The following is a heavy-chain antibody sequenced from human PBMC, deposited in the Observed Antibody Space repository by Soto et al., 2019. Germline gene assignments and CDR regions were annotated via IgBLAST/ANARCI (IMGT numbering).Heavy chain of an antibody. V-gene: IGHV3-15*01. D-gene: IGHD3-3*01. CDR1: GFTLSRFM. CDR2: IKSKTDGGTT. J-gene: IGHJ6*02. CDR3: TTSDFWSGYYTGYYYGMDV. Sequence: GGSLRLSCAASGFTLSRFMMNWVRQAPGKGLEWVGRIKSKTDGGTTGYAAPVKGRFTISRDDSKNTLYLQMNSLKTEDTAVYYCTTSDFWSGYYTGYYYGMDVWGQGTTVTVSS.